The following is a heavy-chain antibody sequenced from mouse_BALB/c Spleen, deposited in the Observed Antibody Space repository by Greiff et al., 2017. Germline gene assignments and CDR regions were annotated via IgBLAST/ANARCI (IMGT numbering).Heavy chain of an antibody. CDR3: ARLDD. Sequence: EVHLVESGGGLVQPGGSRKLSCAASGFTFSSFGMHWVRQAPEKGLEWVAYISSGSSTIYYADTVKGRFTISRDNPKNTLFLQMTSLRSEDTAMYYCARLDDWGQGTTLTVSS. J-gene: IGHJ2*01. CDR2: ISSGSSTI. CDR1: GFTFSSFG. V-gene: IGHV5-17*02.